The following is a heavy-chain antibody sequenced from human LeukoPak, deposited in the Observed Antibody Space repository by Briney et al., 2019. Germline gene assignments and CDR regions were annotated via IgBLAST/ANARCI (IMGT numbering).Heavy chain of an antibody. CDR1: GGTISSYY. Sequence: SETLSLTCTVSGGTISSYYWSWIRQPPGKGLECIAYIDYSGSTNYNPSLKSRVTISVDASKNQFSLKLSSVTAADTAVYYCARDRRRDLLHAFDIWGQGTMVTVSS. CDR2: IDYSGST. D-gene: IGHD1-26*01. J-gene: IGHJ3*02. CDR3: ARDRRRDLLHAFDI. V-gene: IGHV4-59*01.